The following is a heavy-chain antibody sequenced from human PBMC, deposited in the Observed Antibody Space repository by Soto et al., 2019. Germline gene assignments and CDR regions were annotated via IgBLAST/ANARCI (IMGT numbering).Heavy chain of an antibody. CDR1: GGSISSGDYY. D-gene: IGHD2-21*02. CDR2: IYYSGST. CDR3: ARDRGAYCGGDCYSSVWFDP. V-gene: IGHV4-30-4*01. J-gene: IGHJ5*02. Sequence: SETLSLTCTVSGGSISSGDYYWSWIRQPPGKGLDWIGYIYYSGSTYYNPSLKSRVTISVDTSKNQFSLKLSSVTAADTAVYYCARDRGAYCGGDCYSSVWFDPWGQGTLVTVSS.